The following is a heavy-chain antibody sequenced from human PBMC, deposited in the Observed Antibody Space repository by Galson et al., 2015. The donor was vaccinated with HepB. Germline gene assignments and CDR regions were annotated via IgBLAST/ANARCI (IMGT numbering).Heavy chain of an antibody. V-gene: IGHV4-34*01. D-gene: IGHD2-2*02. CDR2: INHSGST. CDR1: GGSFSGYY. CDR3: ARGPRPDCSSTSCYSGLDTPTTDDY. Sequence: LSLTCAVYGGSFSGYYWSWIRQPPGKGLEWIGEINHSGSTNYNPSLKSRVIISVDTSKNQFSLKLSSVTAADTAVYYCARGPRPDCSSTSCYSGLDTPTTDDYWGQGTLVTGSS. J-gene: IGHJ4*02.